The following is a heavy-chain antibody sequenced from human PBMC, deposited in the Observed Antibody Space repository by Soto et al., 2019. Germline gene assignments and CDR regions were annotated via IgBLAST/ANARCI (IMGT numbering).Heavy chain of an antibody. CDR1: GGTFSSYA. Sequence: SVKVSCKASGGTFSSYAISWVRQAPGQGLEWMGGIIPIFGTANYAQKFQGRVTITADESTSTAYMELSSLRSEDTAVYYCAREGSGSYNYYYGMDVWGQGTTVTVSS. D-gene: IGHD3-10*01. CDR2: IIPIFGTA. CDR3: AREGSGSYNYYYGMDV. J-gene: IGHJ6*02. V-gene: IGHV1-69*13.